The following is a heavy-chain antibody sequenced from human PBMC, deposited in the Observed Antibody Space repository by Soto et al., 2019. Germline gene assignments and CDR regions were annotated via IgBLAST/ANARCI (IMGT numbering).Heavy chain of an antibody. V-gene: IGHV3-23*01. D-gene: IGHD6-6*01. J-gene: IGHJ6*03. CDR2: ISGSGGST. CDR3: AKGRGIAARRPDYYYYYYMDV. CDR1: GFTFSSYA. Sequence: GGSLRLSCAASGFTFSSYAMSWVRQAPGKGLEWVSAISGSGGSTYYADSVKGRFTISRDNSKNTLYLQMNSLRAEDTAVYYCAKGRGIAARRPDYYYYYYMDVWGKGTTVTVSS.